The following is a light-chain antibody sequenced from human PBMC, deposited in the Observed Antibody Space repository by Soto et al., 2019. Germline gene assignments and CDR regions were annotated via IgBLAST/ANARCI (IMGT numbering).Light chain of an antibody. J-gene: IGKJ1*01. CDR2: DAS. Sequence: IVLTQSPATLSSSPGERATLSCRASQSVSSYLAWYQQKPGQAPRLLIYDASDRATGIPARFSGSGSGTAFPLTISSLEPEDFAFYYCQQRSNWPRTFGQGTKVEIK. CDR3: QQRSNWPRT. CDR1: QSVSSY. V-gene: IGKV3-11*01.